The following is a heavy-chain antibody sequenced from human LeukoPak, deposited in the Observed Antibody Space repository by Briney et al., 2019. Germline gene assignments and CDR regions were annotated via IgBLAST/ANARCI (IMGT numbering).Heavy chain of an antibody. J-gene: IGHJ4*02. D-gene: IGHD6-13*01. Sequence: GGSLRLSCAASRFTFGIYWMSWVRQAPGKALEWVANINQDGSETYYVDSVEGRFTISRDNTKNSLYLQMNSLRAEDTALYCCARAASTGTVDYWGQGTLVTVSS. CDR2: INQDGSET. CDR1: RFTFGIYW. CDR3: ARAASTGTVDY. V-gene: IGHV3-7*01.